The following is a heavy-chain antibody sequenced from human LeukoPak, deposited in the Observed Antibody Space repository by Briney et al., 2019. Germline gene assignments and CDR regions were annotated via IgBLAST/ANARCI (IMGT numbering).Heavy chain of an antibody. CDR2: ITSSSYI. CDR1: GFTFSSYS. V-gene: IGHV3-21*01. CDR3: ASFIADYAVFDY. J-gene: IGHJ4*02. D-gene: IGHD4-17*01. Sequence: GGSLRLSCAASGFTFSSYSMNWVRQAPGKGLEWVSSITSSSYIYYADSVKGRFTISRDNAKNSLYLQMNSLRAEDTAVYYCASFIADYAVFDYWGQGTLVTVSS.